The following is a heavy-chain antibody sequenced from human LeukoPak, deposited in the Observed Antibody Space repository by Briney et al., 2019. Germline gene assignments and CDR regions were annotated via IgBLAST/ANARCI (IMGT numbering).Heavy chain of an antibody. J-gene: IGHJ5*02. CDR1: GFTFSSYS. Sequence: PGGSLRLSCAASGFTFSSYSMNWVRQAPGKGLEWVSSISSSSSYIYYADSVKGRFTISRDNAKNSLYLQMTSLRAEDTAVYYCARDVGYYDTPQWFDPWGQGTLVTVSS. V-gene: IGHV3-21*01. D-gene: IGHD3-22*01. CDR2: ISSSSSYI. CDR3: ARDVGYYDTPQWFDP.